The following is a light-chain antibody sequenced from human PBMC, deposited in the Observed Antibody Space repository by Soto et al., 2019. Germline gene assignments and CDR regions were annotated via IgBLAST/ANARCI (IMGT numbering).Light chain of an antibody. J-gene: IGLJ1*01. CDR1: SGYSNYK. V-gene: IGLV9-49*01. Sequence: QSVLTQPPSASASLGASVTLTCTLSSGYSNYKVDWYQQRPGKGPRFVMRVGTGGIVGSKGDGIPDRFSVLGSGLNRYLTIKNIQEEDESDYHCGADHGSGSNFVYVFGTGTTLTVL. CDR2: VGTGGIVG. CDR3: GADHGSGSNFVYV.